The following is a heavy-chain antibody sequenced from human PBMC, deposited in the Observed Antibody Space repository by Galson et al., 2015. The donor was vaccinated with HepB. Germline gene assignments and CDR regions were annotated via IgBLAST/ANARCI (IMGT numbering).Heavy chain of an antibody. J-gene: IGHJ6*02. CDR1: GFTFSSYW. D-gene: IGHD1-26*01. CDR2: INSDGSST. CDR3: ARDPEAYSGPTGNYYYYGMDV. V-gene: IGHV3-74*01. Sequence: SLRLSCAASGFTFSSYWMHWVRQAPGKGLVWVSRINSDGSSTSYADSVKGRFTISRDNAKNTLYLQMNSLRAEDTAVYYCARDPEAYSGPTGNYYYYGMDVWGQGTTVTVSS.